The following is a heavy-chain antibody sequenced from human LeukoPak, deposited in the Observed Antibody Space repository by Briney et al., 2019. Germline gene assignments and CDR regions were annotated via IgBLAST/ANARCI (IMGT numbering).Heavy chain of an antibody. CDR3: AKDRRYSSSSSDY. Sequence: GGSLRLSCAASGFTFSSYSMNWVRQAPGKGLEWVSAISGSGGSTYYADSVKGRFTISRDNSKNTLYLQMNSLRAEDTAVYYCAKDRRYSSSSSDYWGQGTLVTVSS. D-gene: IGHD6-6*01. V-gene: IGHV3-23*01. CDR2: ISGSGGST. CDR1: GFTFSSYS. J-gene: IGHJ4*02.